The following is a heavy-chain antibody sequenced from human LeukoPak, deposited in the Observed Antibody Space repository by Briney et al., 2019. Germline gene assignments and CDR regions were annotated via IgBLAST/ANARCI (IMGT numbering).Heavy chain of an antibody. CDR3: ARGYWRLDP. D-gene: IGHD2-15*01. V-gene: IGHV3-20*04. CDR2: IYWHGTT. CDR1: GFTFADYG. J-gene: IGHJ5*02. Sequence: GGSLRLSCVASGFTFADYGMSWVRQAPGKGLEWVAGIYWHGTTYADSVKGRFTISRDDAKNSLYLQMHSLRAEDTALYYCARGYWRLDPWGPGTLVTVSS.